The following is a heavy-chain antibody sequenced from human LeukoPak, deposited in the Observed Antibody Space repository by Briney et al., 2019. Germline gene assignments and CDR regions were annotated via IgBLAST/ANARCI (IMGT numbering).Heavy chain of an antibody. CDR2: IYNSGST. J-gene: IGHJ5*02. V-gene: IGHV4-59*01. D-gene: IGHD3-16*01. CDR3: ARDRELGS. Sequence: PSETLSLTCIVSGGSISIYYWNWIRQPPGKGLEWIGYIYNSGSTDYNPSLKRRVTISADTSKNPFSLKLTSVTAADTAVYYCARDRELGSWGQGILVTVSS. CDR1: GGSISIYY.